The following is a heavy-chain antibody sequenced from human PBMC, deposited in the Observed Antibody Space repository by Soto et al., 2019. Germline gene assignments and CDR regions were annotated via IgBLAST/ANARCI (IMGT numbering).Heavy chain of an antibody. CDR2: ISAHNGNT. V-gene: IGHV1-18*01. J-gene: IGHJ4*02. CDR3: ARGRYGDY. D-gene: IGHD1-1*01. Sequence: QVHLVQSGAEVKKSGASVKVSCKGSGYDFTTYGITWVRQAPGQGLEWMAWISAHNGNTDYAQKLQGRVTVTRDTAASTAYMGRRSLRSADTAVYDCARGRYGDYWGQGALVTVSS. CDR1: GYDFTTYG.